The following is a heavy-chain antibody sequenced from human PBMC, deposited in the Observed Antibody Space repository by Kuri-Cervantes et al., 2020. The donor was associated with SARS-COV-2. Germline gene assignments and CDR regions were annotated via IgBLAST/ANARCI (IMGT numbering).Heavy chain of an antibody. D-gene: IGHD2-2*01. J-gene: IGHJ6*03. V-gene: IGHV1-2*02. CDR2: INPNSGGT. Sequence: AVTVSCQASGCTYTGYYRHLVRQAPGQGIEWMGWINPNSGGTNYAQKFQGRVTMNRDTSISTAYMELRRLRSDDTAVYYYARGYCSSTSGHYYYYYMDVWGKGTTVTVSS. CDR3: ARGYCSSTSGHYYYYYMDV. CDR1: GCTYTGYY.